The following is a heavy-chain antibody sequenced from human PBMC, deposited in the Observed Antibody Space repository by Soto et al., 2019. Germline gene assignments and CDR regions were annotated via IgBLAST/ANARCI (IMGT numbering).Heavy chain of an antibody. J-gene: IGHJ5*02. CDR2: INPNNGNT. V-gene: IGHV1-8*01. D-gene: IGHD1-1*01. CDR3: ARKSSGTRGGFDP. Sequence: ASVKVSCKASGYTFTSYDINWVRQATGQGLEWMGWINPNNGNTGYAQKFQGRVTMTRSTSISTAYMELSSLRSDDTAVYFCARKSSGTRGGFDPWGQGTLVTVSS. CDR1: GYTFTSYD.